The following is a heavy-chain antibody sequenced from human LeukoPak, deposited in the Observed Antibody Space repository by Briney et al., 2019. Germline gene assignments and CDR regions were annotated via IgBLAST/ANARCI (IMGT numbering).Heavy chain of an antibody. D-gene: IGHD5/OR15-5a*01. V-gene: IGHV3-23*01. CDR3: AKGSVGSTMITL. J-gene: IGHJ4*02. Sequence: PGGSLRLSCAASGFTFSSYAMNWVRQAPGKGLEWVSGISGSGGSTYYADSVKGRFTISRDNSKNTLYLQMDCLRAEDTAVYYCAKGSVGSTMITLWGQGTLVTVFS. CDR2: ISGSGGST. CDR1: GFTFSSYA.